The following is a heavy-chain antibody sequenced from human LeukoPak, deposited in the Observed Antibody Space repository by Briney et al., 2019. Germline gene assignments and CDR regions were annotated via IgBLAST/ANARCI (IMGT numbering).Heavy chain of an antibody. D-gene: IGHD6-19*01. CDR2: ISYDVSNK. CDR1: GFTFSSYG. Sequence: GGSLRLSCAASGFTFSSYGMHWVRQAPGKGLEWVAVISYDVSNKYYADSVKGRFTISRDNSKNTLYLQMNSLRAEDTAVYYCAKGRNSSGWHETLVKVRRSGAYYFDYWGQGTLVTVSS. CDR3: AKGRNSSGWHETLVKVRRSGAYYFDY. J-gene: IGHJ4*02. V-gene: IGHV3-30*18.